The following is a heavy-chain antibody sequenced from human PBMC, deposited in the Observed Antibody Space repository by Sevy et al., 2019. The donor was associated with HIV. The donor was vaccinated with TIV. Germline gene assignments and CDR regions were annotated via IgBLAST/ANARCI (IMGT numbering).Heavy chain of an antibody. D-gene: IGHD3-22*01. CDR2: ISNGGERT. CDR1: VFTFNTYA. J-gene: IGHJ4*02. V-gene: IGHV3-23*01. Sequence: GGSLRLSCEASVFTFNTYAMNWVRQAPGKGLEWVSGISNGGERTDYTDSVKGRVTISRDNFKNTLFLQLNSLRADDTAVYYCAKSLYDSTGYYPVLDYWGQGTPVTVSS. CDR3: AKSLYDSTGYYPVLDY.